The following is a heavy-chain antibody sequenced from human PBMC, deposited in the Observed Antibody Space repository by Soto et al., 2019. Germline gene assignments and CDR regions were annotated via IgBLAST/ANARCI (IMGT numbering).Heavy chain of an antibody. D-gene: IGHD2-15*01. CDR2: IDPSDSYT. CDR1: GYSFTSYW. V-gene: IGHV5-10-1*03. Sequence: EVQLVQSGAEVKKPGESLRISCKGSGYSFTSYWISWVRQMPGKGLEWMGRIDPSDSYTNYSPSFQGHVTISADKSISTAYLQWSSLKASDTAMYYCAVYQLDPTKDCSGGSCRDDYWGQGTLVTVSS. J-gene: IGHJ4*02. CDR3: AVYQLDPTKDCSGGSCRDDY.